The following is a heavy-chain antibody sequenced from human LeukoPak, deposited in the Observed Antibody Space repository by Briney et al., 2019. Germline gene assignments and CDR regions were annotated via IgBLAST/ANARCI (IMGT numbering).Heavy chain of an antibody. CDR3: ARHQSPGYYSYYTDV. J-gene: IGHJ6*03. CDR2: FDPGDSDT. Sequence: GESLKISWKGSGYSFTSYWSGGVRQMPGKGLEWMGIFDPGDSDTRYSPSCQGQVTISADKSISTAYLQWSSLKASDTATYYCARHQSPGYYSYYTDVWGKATTVTVS. D-gene: IGHD3-10*01. CDR1: GYSFTSYW. V-gene: IGHV5-51*01.